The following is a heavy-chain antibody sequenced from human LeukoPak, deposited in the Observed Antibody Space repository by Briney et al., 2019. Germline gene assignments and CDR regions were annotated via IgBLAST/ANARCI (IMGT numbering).Heavy chain of an antibody. CDR3: TRGAGWLIDY. D-gene: IGHD3-16*01. CDR1: DDSISDYY. CDR2: FYNSGRS. J-gene: IGHJ4*02. V-gene: IGHV4-59*01. Sequence: PSETLSLTSTVSDDSISDYYRGWIRQPPGKGLEWIGYFYNSGRSTYNPSLKSRVTISADTSKNHFSLKLNSVTTADTAVYYCTRGAGWLIDYWGQGILVTVSS.